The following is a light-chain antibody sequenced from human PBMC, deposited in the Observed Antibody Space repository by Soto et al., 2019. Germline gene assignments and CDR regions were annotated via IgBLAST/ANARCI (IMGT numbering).Light chain of an antibody. J-gene: IGKJ1*01. CDR1: QGIGDD. V-gene: IGKV1-17*01. CDR2: AAS. CDR3: LQHNNYPWT. Sequence: DIQMTQSPSSLSASVGDRVTITCRASQGIGDDLGWYQHKPGKDPKRLIYAASNLQSGVPSRFSGSGSETDFTLTISSLQPEDFATYYCLQHNNYPWTFGQGTKLEIK.